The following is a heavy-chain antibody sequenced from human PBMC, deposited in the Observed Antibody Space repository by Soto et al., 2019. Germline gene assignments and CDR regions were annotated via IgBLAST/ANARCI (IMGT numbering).Heavy chain of an antibody. J-gene: IGHJ5*02. Sequence: EVQLLESGGGLIQPGGSLRLSCAASGFTFTTYAMRWVRQAPGKGLEWVSAISASGDITYYADSVKSRFTISRDSSKNTVYLQMNGLRAEDTAIYYWAKASNLRPWGSNHWGQGTLVTVSS. CDR3: AKASNLRPWGSNH. CDR2: ISASGDIT. V-gene: IGHV3-23*01. CDR1: GFTFTTYA. D-gene: IGHD3-10*01.